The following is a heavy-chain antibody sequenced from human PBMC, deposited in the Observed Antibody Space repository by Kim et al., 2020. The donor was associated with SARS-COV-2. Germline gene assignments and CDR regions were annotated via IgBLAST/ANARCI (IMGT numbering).Heavy chain of an antibody. D-gene: IGHD3-10*01. CDR1: GYTFTSYA. J-gene: IGHJ4*02. Sequence: ASVKVSCKASGYTFTSYAMHWVRQAPGQRLEWMGWINAGNGNTKYSQKFQGRVTITRDTSASTAYMELSSLRSEDTAVYYCARRVGWFGELLYIDYWGQGTLVTVSS. CDR2: INAGNGNT. V-gene: IGHV1-3*01. CDR3: ARRVGWFGELLYIDY.